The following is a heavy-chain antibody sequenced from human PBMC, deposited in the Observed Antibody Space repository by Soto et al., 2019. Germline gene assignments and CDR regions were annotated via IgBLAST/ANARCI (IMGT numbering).Heavy chain of an antibody. Sequence: SGTLCLTCAVSVSSVGSSHYCCGSRHPPGKWLEWIGSVSHSGGPYYSPSFKSRITIFVDTSNNQFSLRVRSVNATDTAVYFCARKYNTGEFSDSWGQGKLXT. J-gene: IGHJ4*02. D-gene: IGHD3-10*01. CDR1: VSSVGSSHY. CDR2: VSHSGGP. CDR3: ARKYNTGEFSDS. V-gene: IGHV4-38-2*01.